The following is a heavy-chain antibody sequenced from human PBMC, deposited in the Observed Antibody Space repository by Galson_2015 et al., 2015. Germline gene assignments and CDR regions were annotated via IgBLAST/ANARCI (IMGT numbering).Heavy chain of an antibody. Sequence: SLRLSCAASGFTFSSYSMNWVRQAPGKGLEWVSSISSSSSYIYYADSVKGRFTISRDNAKNSLYLQMNSLRAEDTAVYYCARDQRGYSLPGAFDIWGQGTMVTVPS. CDR1: GFTFSSYS. J-gene: IGHJ3*02. CDR3: ARDQRGYSLPGAFDI. V-gene: IGHV3-21*01. CDR2: ISSSSSYI. D-gene: IGHD5-18*01.